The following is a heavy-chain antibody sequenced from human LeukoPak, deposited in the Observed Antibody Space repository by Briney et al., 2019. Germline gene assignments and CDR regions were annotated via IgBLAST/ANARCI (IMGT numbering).Heavy chain of an antibody. J-gene: IGHJ4*02. CDR3: ARDSHRQYYYDSSGYFFDY. D-gene: IGHD3-22*01. V-gene: IGHV1-69*13. CDR2: IIPIFGTA. CDR1: AATFTSYA. Sequence: SVKLCCNSSAATFTSYAISWVRHAPGQGLELMGGIIPIFGTANYAQKFQGRGTITADESTSKAYMELSSLRSEDTAVYYCARDSHRQYYYDSSGYFFDYWGQGTLVTVSS.